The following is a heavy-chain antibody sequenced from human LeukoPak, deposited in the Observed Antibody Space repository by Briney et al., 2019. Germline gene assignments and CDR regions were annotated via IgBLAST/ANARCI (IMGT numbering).Heavy chain of an antibody. Sequence: GGSLRLSCAASGFTFNTYWMTWVRQAPGKGLEWVANIRQDGGQIFYVDSVKGRFTVSRDNVKNSLYLQMTSLSAEDTAIYYCAAYTEGYFDYWGQGTLVTVSS. V-gene: IGHV3-7*05. CDR3: AAYTEGYFDY. CDR2: IRQDGGQI. CDR1: GFTFNTYW. J-gene: IGHJ4*02. D-gene: IGHD2-21*01.